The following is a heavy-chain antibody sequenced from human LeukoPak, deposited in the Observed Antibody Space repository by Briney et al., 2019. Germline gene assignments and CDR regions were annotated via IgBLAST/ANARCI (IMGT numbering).Heavy chain of an antibody. Sequence: ASVKVSCKASGYTLTGYYMHWVRQAPGQGLEWMGWINPNSGGTNYAQKFQGRVTLTRDTSISTAYMELSRLGSDDTAVYYCARDGASGYLADYWGQGTLVTVSS. V-gene: IGHV1-2*02. J-gene: IGHJ4*02. CDR3: ARDGASGYLADY. CDR1: GYTLTGYY. CDR2: INPNSGGT. D-gene: IGHD3-3*01.